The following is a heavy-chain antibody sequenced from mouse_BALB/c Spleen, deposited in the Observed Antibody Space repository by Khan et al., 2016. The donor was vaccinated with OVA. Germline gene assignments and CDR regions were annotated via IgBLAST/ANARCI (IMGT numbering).Heavy chain of an antibody. CDR1: GYTFTNYT. V-gene: IGHV1-4*01. CDR3: ASYYRYTAWFAY. Sequence: QVQLQQSGAELARPGASVKMSCKASGYTFTNYTMHWVKQRPGQGLEWIGYINPNSDYTNYNQKFKDTATLTADKSSSTAYMQLSSLTSEDSAVYYCASYYRYTAWFAYWGQGTLVTVSA. D-gene: IGHD2-14*01. J-gene: IGHJ3*01. CDR2: INPNSDYT.